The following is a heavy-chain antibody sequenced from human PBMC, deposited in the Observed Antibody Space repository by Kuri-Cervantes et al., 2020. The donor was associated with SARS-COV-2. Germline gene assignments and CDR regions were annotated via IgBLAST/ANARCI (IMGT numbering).Heavy chain of an antibody. J-gene: IGHJ3*02. CDR1: GYSFSSYD. V-gene: IGHV1-18*01. CDR3: AREQTSGESYAFDI. D-gene: IGHD7-27*01. Sequence: ASVKVSCKASGYSFSSYDINWVRQAPGQGLEWMGWISAYNGNTNYAQKLQGRVTMTTDTSTSTAYMELRSLRSDDTAVYYCAREQTSGESYAFDIWGQGTMVTVSS. CDR2: ISAYNGNT.